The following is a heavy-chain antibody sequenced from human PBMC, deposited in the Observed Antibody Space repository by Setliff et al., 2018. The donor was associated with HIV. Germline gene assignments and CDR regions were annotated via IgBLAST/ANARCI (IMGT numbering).Heavy chain of an antibody. V-gene: IGHV4-59*01. CDR1: GGSMSRFY. Sequence: SETLSLTCTVSGGSMSRFYWTWIRQPPGKGLGWIGFVYSTGSINYSPSFRGRLTISLDTSENQFSLHLTSVTAADTAVYYCARAEGDAYNSLPYFDSWGPGALVTVSS. J-gene: IGHJ4*02. D-gene: IGHD1-1*01. CDR2: VYSTGSI. CDR3: ARAEGDAYNSLPYFDS.